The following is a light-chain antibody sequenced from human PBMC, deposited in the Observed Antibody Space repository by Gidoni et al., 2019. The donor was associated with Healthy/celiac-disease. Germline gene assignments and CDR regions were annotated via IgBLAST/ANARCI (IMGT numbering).Light chain of an antibody. CDR1: QSLSSN. V-gene: IGKV3-15*01. CDR3: QQYNNWPSWT. J-gene: IGKJ1*01. CDR2: GAS. Sequence: IVLTHSPATLSVSPGERATLSCRASQSLSSNLAWYQQKPGQAPRLLIYGASTRATGIPARFSGSGSGTEFTLTISSLQSEDIAVYYCQQYNNWPSWTFGQGTKVEIK.